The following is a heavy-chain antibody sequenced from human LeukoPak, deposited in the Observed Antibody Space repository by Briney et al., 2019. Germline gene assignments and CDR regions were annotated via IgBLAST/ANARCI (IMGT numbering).Heavy chain of an antibody. CDR3: ARDDYGGYYYYYGMDV. CDR2: ISSSGSTI. Sequence: PGGSLRLSCAASGFTFSSYEMNWARQAPGKGLEWVSYISSSGSTIYYADSVKGRFTISRDNAKNSLYLQMNSLRAEDTAVYYCARDDYGGYYYYYGMDVWGQGTTVTVSS. J-gene: IGHJ6*02. D-gene: IGHD4-17*01. V-gene: IGHV3-48*03. CDR1: GFTFSSYE.